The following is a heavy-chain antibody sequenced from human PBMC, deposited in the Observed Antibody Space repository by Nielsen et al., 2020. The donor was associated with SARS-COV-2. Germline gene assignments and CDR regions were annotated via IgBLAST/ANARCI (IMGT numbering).Heavy chain of an antibody. CDR3: ARDSMATADYYYYGMDV. V-gene: IGHV4-59*01. CDR2: IYYNGST. CDR1: GGSISSYY. D-gene: IGHD5-24*01. Sequence: SETLSLTCTVSGGSISSYYWSWIRQPPGKGLEWIGYIYYNGSTNYNPSLKSRVTISVDTSKNQFSLKLSSVTAADTAVYYCARDSMATADYYYYGMDVWGQGTTVTVSS. J-gene: IGHJ6*02.